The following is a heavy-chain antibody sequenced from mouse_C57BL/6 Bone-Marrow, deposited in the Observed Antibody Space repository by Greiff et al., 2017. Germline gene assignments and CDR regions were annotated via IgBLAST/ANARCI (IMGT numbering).Heavy chain of an antibody. V-gene: IGHV1-54*01. CDR3: ARGDCYGSSYWYFDV. CDR2: INPGSGGT. J-gene: IGHJ1*03. CDR1: GYAYTNYL. Sequence: QVQLQQSGAELVRPGTSVKVSCKASGYAYTNYLIEWVKQRPGQGLEWIGVINPGSGGTNYNEKFKGKATLTADKSSSTAYMQLSSLTSEDSAVYVCARGDCYGSSYWYFDVWGTGTTVTVSS. D-gene: IGHD1-1*01.